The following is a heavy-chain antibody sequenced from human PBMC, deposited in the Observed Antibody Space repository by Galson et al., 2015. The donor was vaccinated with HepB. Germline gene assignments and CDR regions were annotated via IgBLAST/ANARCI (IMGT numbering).Heavy chain of an antibody. J-gene: IGHJ3*02. D-gene: IGHD1-26*01. V-gene: IGHV3-74*01. Sequence: SLRLSCAASGFTFSSYWMHWVRQAPGKGLVWVSRINSDGSSTSYADSVKGRFTISRDNAKNTLYLQMNSLRAEDTAVYYCARDEGELRAFDIWGQGTMVTVSS. CDR2: INSDGSST. CDR3: ARDEGELRAFDI. CDR1: GFTFSSYW.